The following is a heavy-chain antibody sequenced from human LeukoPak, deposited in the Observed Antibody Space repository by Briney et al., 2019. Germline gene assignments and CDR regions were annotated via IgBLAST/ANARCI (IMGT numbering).Heavy chain of an antibody. V-gene: IGHV4-61*08. CDR3: ATYSSGWGLFDY. CDR2: IYYSGST. CDR1: GGSISSGDYY. Sequence: PSETLSLTCTVSGGSISSGDYYWSWIRQPPGKGLEWIGYIYYSGSTNYNPSLKSRVTISVDTSKNQFSLKLSSVTAADTAVYYCATYSSGWGLFDYWGQGTLVTVSS. J-gene: IGHJ4*02. D-gene: IGHD6-19*01.